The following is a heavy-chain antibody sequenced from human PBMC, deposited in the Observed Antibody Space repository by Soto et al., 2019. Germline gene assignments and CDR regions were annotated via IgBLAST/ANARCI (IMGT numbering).Heavy chain of an antibody. CDR1: VFTFSTYG. V-gene: IGHV3-30*18. Sequence: ESGGGVVQPGRSLRLSCAASVFTFSTYGMFWVRQPPGKGLEWVAAIPSDGSNKYYADSVKGRFTISRDNSKNTLFLQIDSLRTEDTAVYYCAKDFQPSQSYALYNWFDPWGQGTLVTVSS. CDR3: AKDFQPSQSYALYNWFDP. D-gene: IGHD3-16*01. CDR2: IPSDGSNK. J-gene: IGHJ5*02.